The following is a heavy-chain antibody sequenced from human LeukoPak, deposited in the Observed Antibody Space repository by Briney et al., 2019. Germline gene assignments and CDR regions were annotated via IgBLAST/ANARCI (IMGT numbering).Heavy chain of an antibody. CDR3: ARVPSYYYDSSGYNGTWFDP. CDR2: INHSGST. Sequence: SETLSLTCAVYGGAFSVYYWSSSPHPPGKGLEWSWEINHSGSTNYNPYLKSRVTISVDTSKHPFSVKLSSVTDADTAVYYCARVPSYYYDSSGYNGTWFDPWGQGTLVTVSS. D-gene: IGHD3-22*01. CDR1: GGAFSVYY. J-gene: IGHJ5*02. V-gene: IGHV4-34*01.